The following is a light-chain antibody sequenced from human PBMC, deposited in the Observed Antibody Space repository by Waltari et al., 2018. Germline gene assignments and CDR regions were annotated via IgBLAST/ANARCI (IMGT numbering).Light chain of an antibody. CDR3: ATWDDSLNGPV. Sequence: QSVLTQPPSASATPGPRVTIPCSGNSSNIGNNTVNWYQQLPGTAPKLLIYTTNQRPSGVPDRFSGSKSGTSASLAISGLQSEDEADYYCATWDDSLNGPVFGGGTKLTVL. CDR1: SSNIGNNT. CDR2: TTN. V-gene: IGLV1-44*01. J-gene: IGLJ2*01.